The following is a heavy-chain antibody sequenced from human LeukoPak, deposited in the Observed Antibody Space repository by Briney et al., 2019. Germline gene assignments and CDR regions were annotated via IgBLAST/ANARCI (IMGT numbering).Heavy chain of an antibody. D-gene: IGHD1-26*01. CDR3: VRDLSRYSGNNDAFDF. V-gene: IGHV1-46*01. J-gene: IGHJ3*01. CDR1: GYTFTTYY. Sequence: GASVKVSCAASGYTFTTYYMHWVRQAPGQGLEWMGRIKPIGGARSYAQTFQGRVIITRDTSTTTAYMEMSSLRSEDTAVYYCVRDLSRYSGNNDAFDFWGQGTMVTVSS. CDR2: IKPIGGAR.